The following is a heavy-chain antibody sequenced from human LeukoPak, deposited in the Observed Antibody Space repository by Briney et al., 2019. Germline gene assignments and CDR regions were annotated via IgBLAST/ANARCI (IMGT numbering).Heavy chain of an antibody. CDR1: GLPFSSYG. CDR2: IRYNGSNK. V-gene: IGHV3-30*02. CDR3: AREGSGYDYLPQTQYYFDY. D-gene: IGHD5-12*01. Sequence: GGSWRFSGPAPGLPFSSYGMTWAGRVPGRGLGWVDFIRYNGSNKYYADSVKGRFTISRDNSKNTLYLQMNSLRAEDTAVYYCAREGSGYDYLPQTQYYFDYWGQGTLVTVSS. J-gene: IGHJ4*02.